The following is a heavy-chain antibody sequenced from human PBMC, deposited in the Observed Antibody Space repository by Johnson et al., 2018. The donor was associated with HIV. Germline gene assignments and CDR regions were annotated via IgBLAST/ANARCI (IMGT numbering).Heavy chain of an antibody. CDR2: ISSSGTTI. D-gene: IGHD4-23*01. CDR3: AKDVSVVTPSGSFDI. Sequence: VQLVESGGGLVKPGGSLRLSCVASGFRFSDHYMSWIRQAPGKGLEWVSYISSSGTTIHYADSVKGRFTISRDNSKNTLYLQMNSLRAEDTAVYYCAKDVSVVTPSGSFDIWGQGTRVTVSS. CDR1: GFRFSDHY. V-gene: IGHV3-11*04. J-gene: IGHJ3*02.